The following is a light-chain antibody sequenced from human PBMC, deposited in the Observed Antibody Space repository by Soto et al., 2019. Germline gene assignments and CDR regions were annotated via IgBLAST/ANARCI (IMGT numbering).Light chain of an antibody. CDR1: SSDIGDYNY. V-gene: IGLV2-14*01. Sequence: QSALTQPASVSGSPGQSITISCTGTSSDIGDYNYVSWYQQHPGKAPKLMIYEVSNRPSGISNRFSGSKSGNTASLTISGLQADDEADYYCSSYTSTSSYVCGTGTKLTVL. J-gene: IGLJ1*01. CDR2: EVS. CDR3: SSYTSTSSYV.